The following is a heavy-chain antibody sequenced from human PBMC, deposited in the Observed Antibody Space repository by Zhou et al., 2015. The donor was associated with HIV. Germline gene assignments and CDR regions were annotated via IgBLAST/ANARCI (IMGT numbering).Heavy chain of an antibody. Sequence: QVQLVQSGTEVKKPGSSVKVSCKASGGTFSGSDISWVRQAPGQGLEWMGGIIPVFGPANYAQKFQGRVTITADRSTNTAYMELRSLTSEDTAVYFCARRSDVSDYFDFWGQGTLVTVSS. CDR1: GGTFSGSD. CDR2: IIPVFGPA. J-gene: IGHJ4*02. D-gene: IGHD3-16*01. CDR3: ARRSDVSDYFDF. V-gene: IGHV1-69*06.